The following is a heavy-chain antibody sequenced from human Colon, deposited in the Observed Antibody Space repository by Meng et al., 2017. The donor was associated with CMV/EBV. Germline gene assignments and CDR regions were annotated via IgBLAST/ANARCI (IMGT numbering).Heavy chain of an antibody. CDR1: GYPFTSSY. CDR2: IDPSDVTT. V-gene: IGHV1-46*01. Sequence: QVRAGQSGAEFKKPGASVKFSCKASGYPFTSSYIHCVRQAPGQGLEWMGMIDPSDVTTTYAQKFQGRVTMTTDTSTSTVYMELSSLRSEDTAVYFCARVLCGGDCYSRGFDYWGQGTLVTVSS. J-gene: IGHJ4*02. D-gene: IGHD2-21*02. CDR3: ARVLCGGDCYSRGFDY.